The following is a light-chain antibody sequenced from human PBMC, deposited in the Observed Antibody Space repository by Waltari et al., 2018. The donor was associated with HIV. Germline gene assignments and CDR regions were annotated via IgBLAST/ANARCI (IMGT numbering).Light chain of an antibody. J-gene: IGLJ3*02. V-gene: IGLV1-44*01. Sequence: QSVLTQPPSASGTPGQRVTISCSGSSSSIGKYTINWYQQLPGTAPKVLIYSNNQRPSGVPDRFSGSKSGTSASLAISGLQSEDEAEYYCSTWDASLNGWVFGGGTKLTVL. CDR3: STWDASLNGWV. CDR1: SSSIGKYT. CDR2: SNN.